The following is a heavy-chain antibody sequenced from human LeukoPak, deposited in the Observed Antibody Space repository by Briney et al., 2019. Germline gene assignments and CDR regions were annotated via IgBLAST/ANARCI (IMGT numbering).Heavy chain of an antibody. V-gene: IGHV4-61*08. Sequence: SQTLSLTCTVSGGSISSGGYYWSWIRQPPGKGLEWIVYIYYSGSTNYNPSLKRRVTISVDTSKNQFSLKLSSVTAADTAVYYCARDGIQGKYSSGWYSDWGQGTLVTVSS. CDR3: ARDGIQGKYSSGWYSD. CDR2: IYYSGST. CDR1: GGSISSGGYY. J-gene: IGHJ4*02. D-gene: IGHD6-19*01.